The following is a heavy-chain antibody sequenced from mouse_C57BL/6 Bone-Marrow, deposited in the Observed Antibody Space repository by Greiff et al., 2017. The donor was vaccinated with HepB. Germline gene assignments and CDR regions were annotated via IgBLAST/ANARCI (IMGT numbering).Heavy chain of an antibody. V-gene: IGHV5-17*01. CDR3: ARHYYGSSPPFDY. J-gene: IGHJ2*01. CDR1: GFTFSDYG. D-gene: IGHD1-1*01. CDR2: ISSGSSTI. Sequence: EVMLVESGGGLVKPGGSLKLSCAASGFTFSDYGMHWVRQAPEKGLEWVAYISSGSSTIYYADTVKGRFTISRDNAKNTLFLQMTSLRSEDTAMYYCARHYYGSSPPFDYWGQGTTLTVSS.